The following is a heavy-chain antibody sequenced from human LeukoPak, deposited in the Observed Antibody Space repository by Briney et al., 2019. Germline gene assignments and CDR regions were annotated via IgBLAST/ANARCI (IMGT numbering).Heavy chain of an antibody. Sequence: GGSLRLSCAASGFTFSSYEMNWVRQAPGKGLEWVSYIGSSGSTIYYADSVKGRFTISRDNAKNSLYLQMNSLRAEDTAVYYCARDTSFYYFDYWGQGTLVTVSS. CDR1: GFTFSSYE. V-gene: IGHV3-48*03. CDR2: IGSSGSTI. CDR3: ARDTSFYYFDY. J-gene: IGHJ4*02. D-gene: IGHD3-16*01.